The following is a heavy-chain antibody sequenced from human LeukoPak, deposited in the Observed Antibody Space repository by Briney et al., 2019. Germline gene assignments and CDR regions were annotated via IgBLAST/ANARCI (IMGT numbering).Heavy chain of an antibody. CDR1: GCTFSSYA. CDR2: IIPIFGTA. J-gene: IGHJ4*02. V-gene: IGHV1-69*01. Sequence: SVKVSCKASGCTFSSYAISWVRQAPGQGLEWMGGIIPIFGTANYAQKFQGRVTITADESTSTAYMELSSLRSEDTAVYYCANLPTHVSPYDYWGQGTLVTVSS. CDR3: ANLPTHVSPYDY.